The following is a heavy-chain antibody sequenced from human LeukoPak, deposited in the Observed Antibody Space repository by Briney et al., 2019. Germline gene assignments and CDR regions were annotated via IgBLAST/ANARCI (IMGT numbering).Heavy chain of an antibody. CDR3: ASLNSNSDAFDI. J-gene: IGHJ3*02. CDR1: GGSISSYY. V-gene: IGHV4-59*08. D-gene: IGHD4-23*01. CDR2: IYYSGST. Sequence: SETLSLTCTVSGGSISSYYWSWIRQPPGKGLEWIGYIYYSGSTNYNPSLKSRVTISVDTSKNQFSLKLSSVTAADTAVYYCASLNSNSDAFDIWGQGTMVTASS.